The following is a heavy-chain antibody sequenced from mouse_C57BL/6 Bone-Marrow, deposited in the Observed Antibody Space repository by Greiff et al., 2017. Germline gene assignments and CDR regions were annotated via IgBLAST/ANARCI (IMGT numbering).Heavy chain of an antibody. D-gene: IGHD2-3*01. J-gene: IGHJ3*01. CDR1: GYTFTSYT. Sequence: QVQLQQSGAELARPGASVKMSCKASGYTFTSYTMHWVKQRPGKGLEWIGYINPSSGYTKYNQKFKDKATFTADKSSSTAYMQLSSLTSEDSAVYYCARGSYDGYYVWFAYWGQGTLVTVSA. CDR2: INPSSGYT. V-gene: IGHV1-4*01. CDR3: ARGSYDGYYVWFAY.